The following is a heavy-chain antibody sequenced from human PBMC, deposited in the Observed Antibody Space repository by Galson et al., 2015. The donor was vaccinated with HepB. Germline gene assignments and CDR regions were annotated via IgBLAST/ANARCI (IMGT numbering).Heavy chain of an antibody. D-gene: IGHD1-26*01. CDR2: VDPEDGET. CDR1: GSTFTDYY. J-gene: IGHJ4*02. CDR3: ATGLTGGGSYASLDY. Sequence: VTVSCKVSGSTFTDYYMHWVQQAPGKGLEWMGLVDPEDGETIYAEKFQGRVTITADTSTDTAYMELSSLRSEDTAVYYCATGLTGGGSYASLDYWGQGTLVTVSS. V-gene: IGHV1-69-2*01.